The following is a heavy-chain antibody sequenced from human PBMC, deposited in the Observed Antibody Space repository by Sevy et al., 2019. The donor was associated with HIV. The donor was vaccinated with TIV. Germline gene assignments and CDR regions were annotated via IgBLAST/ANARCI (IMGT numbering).Heavy chain of an antibody. J-gene: IGHJ3*01. CDR2: LNPKSGGT. D-gene: IGHD6-19*01. V-gene: IGHV1-2*06. Sequence: ASVKVSCKASGYTFTGHYMHWVRQAPGQGLEWMGRLNPKSGGTNYAQKFQGRVTMTRATSIITAYMELSSLRPEDTAVYYCARADNIGWSTLDAFDLWGQGTMVTVSS. CDR1: GYTFTGHY. CDR3: ARADNIGWSTLDAFDL.